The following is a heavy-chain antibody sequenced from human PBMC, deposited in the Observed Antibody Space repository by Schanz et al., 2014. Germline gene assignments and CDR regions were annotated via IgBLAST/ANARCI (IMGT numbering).Heavy chain of an antibody. CDR2: IWYDGSNK. Sequence: QVQLVESGGGVVQPGRSLRLSCAASGFTFSSYGMHWVRQAPGKGLEWVAIIWYDGSNKYYADSVKGRFTISRDNSKNTLCLQMSSLRAEDTAVYYCARDGDFDYWGQGTLVTVSA. V-gene: IGHV3-33*01. CDR3: ARDGDFDY. CDR1: GFTFSSYG. J-gene: IGHJ4*02.